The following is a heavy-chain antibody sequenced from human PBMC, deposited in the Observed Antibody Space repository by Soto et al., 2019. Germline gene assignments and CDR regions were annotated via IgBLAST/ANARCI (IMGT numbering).Heavy chain of an antibody. V-gene: IGHV3-74*01. CDR3: ARGWFGPDV. CDR1: EFTFSGRS. J-gene: IGHJ6*03. D-gene: IGHD3-10*01. Sequence: EVQLVESGGGLVQPGGSLRLSCAASEFTFSGRSVHWVRQAPGKGLVWVSGIDKVGTDSTYADSVKGRFTSSRDNAKHTVYLQMNSLRVEDPAVYYCARGWFGPDVWGKGTTVTVSS. CDR2: IDKVGTDS.